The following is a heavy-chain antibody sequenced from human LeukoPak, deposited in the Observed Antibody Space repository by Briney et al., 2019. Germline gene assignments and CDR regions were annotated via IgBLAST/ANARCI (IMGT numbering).Heavy chain of an antibody. V-gene: IGHV4-61*01. J-gene: IGHJ4*02. D-gene: IGHD4-17*01. CDR3: AREDTVTTGVDY. CDR1: GGSVSSGSYY. Sequence: SETLSLTCTVSGGSVSSGSYYWSWIRQPPGKGLEWIGYIYYSGSTNYNPSLKSRVTISVDTSKNQLSLKLSSVTAADTAVYYCAREDTVTTGVDYWGQGTLVTVSS. CDR2: IYYSGST.